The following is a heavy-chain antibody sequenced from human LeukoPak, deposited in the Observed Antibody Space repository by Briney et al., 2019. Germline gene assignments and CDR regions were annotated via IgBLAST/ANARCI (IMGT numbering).Heavy chain of an antibody. J-gene: IGHJ6*03. CDR3: ARGSEASRIHCYMDV. V-gene: IGHV4-4*07. D-gene: IGHD2-2*01. CDR2: TYDNGRS. CDR1: GDSIGRYF. Sequence: PSETLSLTCTVSGDSIGRYFWSWVRQTAGKRLDWIGRTYDNGRSKYNPSLESRVIISLDKSNNQFSLMLRSVTAADTAVYYCARGSEASRIHCYMDVWGKGIPVTVSS.